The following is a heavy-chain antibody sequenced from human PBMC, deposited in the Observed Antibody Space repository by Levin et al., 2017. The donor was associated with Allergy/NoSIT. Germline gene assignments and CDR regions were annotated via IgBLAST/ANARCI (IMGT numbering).Heavy chain of an antibody. Sequence: PGGSLRLSCAASGFTFSSYGMHWVRQAPGKGLEWVAVISYDGSNKYYADSVKGRFTISRDNSKNTLYLQMNSLRAEDTAVYYCAKDLYCSGGSCLGYDYWGQGTLVTVSS. D-gene: IGHD2-15*01. V-gene: IGHV3-30*18. CDR2: ISYDGSNK. CDR1: GFTFSSYG. J-gene: IGHJ4*02. CDR3: AKDLYCSGGSCLGYDY.